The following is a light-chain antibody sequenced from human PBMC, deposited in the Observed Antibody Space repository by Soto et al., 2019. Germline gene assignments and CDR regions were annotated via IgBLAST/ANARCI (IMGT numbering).Light chain of an antibody. J-gene: IGKJ1*01. CDR3: QQYYTYWM. V-gene: IGKV1-5*01. CDR1: QSISNK. CDR2: DAS. Sequence: DIQMTQSPSTLSASVGDRVTITCRASQSISNKLAWYQQKPGKAPKLLIYDASTLEGGVPSRFSGSGSGTEFTLTISSLQPDDFATYYCQQYYTYWMFGQGTKVEIK.